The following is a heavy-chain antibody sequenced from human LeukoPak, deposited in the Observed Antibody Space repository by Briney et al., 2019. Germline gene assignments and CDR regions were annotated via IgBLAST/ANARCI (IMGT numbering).Heavy chain of an antibody. CDR3: AKLGSSATWRYFHY. CDR1: GXTFSSYE. CDR2: KSVGGGGT. Sequence: PGGSLTLSCAASGXTFSSYEETWVRHAPGQGLEWVSAKSVGGGGTYYADSVQGRFTITRDNSKNTLFLQMNSLRAEDTAAYYCAKLGSSATWRYFHYWGQGTLVTVSS. J-gene: IGHJ4*02. V-gene: IGHV3-23*01. D-gene: IGHD6-25*01.